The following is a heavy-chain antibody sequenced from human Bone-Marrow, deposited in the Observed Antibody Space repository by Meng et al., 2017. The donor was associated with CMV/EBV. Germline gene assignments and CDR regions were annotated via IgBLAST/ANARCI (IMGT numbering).Heavy chain of an antibody. Sequence: ASVKVSCKASGYTFTSYDMNWVRQAPGQGLEWMGWMNPNSGNTGYAQKFQGRVTMTRNTSISTAYMELSSLRSEDTAVYYCASGPIFGDFFDYWGQGTLVTVSS. CDR2: MNPNSGNT. J-gene: IGHJ4*02. V-gene: IGHV1-8*02. CDR3: ASGPIFGDFFDY. CDR1: GYTFTSYD. D-gene: IGHD3-3*02.